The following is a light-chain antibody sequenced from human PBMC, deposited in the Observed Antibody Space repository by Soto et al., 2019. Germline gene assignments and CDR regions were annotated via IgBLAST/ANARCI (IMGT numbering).Light chain of an antibody. Sequence: DIQMTRSASALSGSVGDRVTITFRASQTISSWLAWYQQKPGKAPKLLIYKASTLKSGVPSRFSGSGSGTEFTLTISSLQPDDFATYYCQHYNSYSEAFGQGTKVDI. V-gene: IGKV1-5*03. CDR3: QHYNSYSEA. J-gene: IGKJ1*01. CDR1: QTISSW. CDR2: KAS.